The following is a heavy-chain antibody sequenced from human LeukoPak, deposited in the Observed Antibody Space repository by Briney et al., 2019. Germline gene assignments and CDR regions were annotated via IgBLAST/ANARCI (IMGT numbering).Heavy chain of an antibody. CDR3: ARGGGYSYGFGY. CDR2: INPNSGGT. D-gene: IGHD5-12*01. Sequence: VSVKVSCKASGYTFTAYYTHWVRQAPGQGLEWMGWINPNSGGTNYVQKFQGRVTMTRDTSISTVYMELSTLRSDDTAVYYCARGGGYSYGFGYWGQGTLVTVSS. V-gene: IGHV1-2*02. CDR1: GYTFTAYY. J-gene: IGHJ4*02.